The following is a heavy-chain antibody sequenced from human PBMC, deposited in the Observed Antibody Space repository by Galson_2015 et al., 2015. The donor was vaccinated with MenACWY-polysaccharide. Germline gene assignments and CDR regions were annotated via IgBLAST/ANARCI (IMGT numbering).Heavy chain of an antibody. V-gene: IGHV3-7*01. CDR3: ASGRAPNGDASLTYFDY. J-gene: IGHJ4*02. D-gene: IGHD2-21*02. CDR2: IKQVGSEK. Sequence: SLRLSCAASGFTFSKYWMSWVRQAPGKGLEWVANIKQVGSEKYYVDSVKGRFTISRDNSRNTLYLQMNSLRVEDTAIYYCASGRAPNGDASLTYFDYWGQGTLVTVSS. CDR1: GFTFSKYW.